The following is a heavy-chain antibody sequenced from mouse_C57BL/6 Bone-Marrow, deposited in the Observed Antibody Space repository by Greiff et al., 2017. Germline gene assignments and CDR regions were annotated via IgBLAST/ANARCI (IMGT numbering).Heavy chain of an antibody. J-gene: IGHJ1*03. CDR3: ARAKLLRYWYFDV. V-gene: IGHV1-76*01. Sequence: QVQLQQSGAELVRPGASVKLSCKASGYTFTDYYINWVKQRPGQGLEWIARIYPGSGNTYYNEKFKGKATLTAEKSSSTAYMQLSSLTSEDSAVYFCARAKLLRYWYFDVWGTGTTVTVSS. CDR2: IYPGSGNT. D-gene: IGHD1-1*01. CDR1: GYTFTDYY.